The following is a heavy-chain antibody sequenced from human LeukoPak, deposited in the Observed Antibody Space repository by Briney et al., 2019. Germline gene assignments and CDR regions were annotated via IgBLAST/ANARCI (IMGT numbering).Heavy chain of an antibody. CDR3: ARGRYCSATICSGGDAFDI. CDR2: ISYIGST. D-gene: IGHD5-24*01. CDR1: GSSIGSHY. V-gene: IGHV4-59*11. Sequence: SETLSLTCTVSGSSIGSHYWSWIRQPPGEGLECIGYISYIGSTNYNPSLKSRVTLSVDASKDQFSLRLSSLTAADTAVYYCARGRYCSATICSGGDAFDIWGQGTVVTVSS. J-gene: IGHJ3*02.